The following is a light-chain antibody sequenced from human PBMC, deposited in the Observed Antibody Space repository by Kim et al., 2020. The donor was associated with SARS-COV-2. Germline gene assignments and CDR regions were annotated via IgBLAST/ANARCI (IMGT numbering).Light chain of an antibody. CDR3: QQSYNTPWT. CDR1: QSISTY. CDR2: AAS. J-gene: IGKJ1*01. Sequence: DIQMTQSPSSLSASVGDRVTITCRASQSISTYLNWYQQKPGKAPNLLIYAASSLQSGVPSRFSGTGSGTDFTLTITRLQPEDFATYYCQQSYNTPWTFGQGTKVDIK. V-gene: IGKV1-39*01.